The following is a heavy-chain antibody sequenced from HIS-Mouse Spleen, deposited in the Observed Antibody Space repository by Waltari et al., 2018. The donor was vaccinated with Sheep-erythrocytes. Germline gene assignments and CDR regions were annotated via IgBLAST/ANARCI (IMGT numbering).Heavy chain of an antibody. CDR2: ISYDGSNK. V-gene: IGHV3-30*18. Sequence: QVQLVESGGGVVQPGRSLRLSCAASGFTFSSYGIHWAGQAPGKGLEWVAVISYDGSNKYYADSVKGRFTISRDNSKNTLYLQMNSLRAEDTAVYYCAKVRTVNYWYFDLWGRGTLVTVSS. J-gene: IGHJ2*01. CDR3: AKVRTVNYWYFDL. D-gene: IGHD1-1*01. CDR1: GFTFSSYG.